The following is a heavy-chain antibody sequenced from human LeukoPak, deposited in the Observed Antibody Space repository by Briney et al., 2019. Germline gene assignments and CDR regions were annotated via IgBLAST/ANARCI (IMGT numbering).Heavy chain of an antibody. J-gene: IGHJ5*02. D-gene: IGHD2-15*01. V-gene: IGHV4-31*03. CDR2: IYYSGST. CDR3: ARTSIVVSAGRYYFDP. CDR1: GGSISSGGYY. Sequence: SETLSLTCTVSGGSISSGGYYWSWIRQHPGEGLEWIGYIYYSGSTYYSPSLKSRVTISVDTSNNQFSLNLRSVTAADTAVYYCARTSIVVSAGRYYFDPWGQGTLVTVSS.